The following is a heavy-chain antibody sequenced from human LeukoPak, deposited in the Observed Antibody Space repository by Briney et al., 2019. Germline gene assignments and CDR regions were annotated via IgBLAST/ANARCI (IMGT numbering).Heavy chain of an antibody. CDR1: GGTLIKYT. CDR3: ARDSSDIRSPIAH. CDR2: ITPLFGTA. V-gene: IGHV1-69*13. Sequence: SVTVSCKASGGTLIKYTISWVRQRPGQGLEWMGGITPLFGTANYAQKFQGRVTITADESVSTAYMELSSLRSEDTAVYCCARDSSDIRSPIAHWGQGTLVTVSS. D-gene: IGHD2-15*01. J-gene: IGHJ1*01.